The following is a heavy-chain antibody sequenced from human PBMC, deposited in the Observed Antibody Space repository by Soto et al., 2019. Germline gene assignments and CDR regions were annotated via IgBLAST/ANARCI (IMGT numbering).Heavy chain of an antibody. D-gene: IGHD6-13*01. J-gene: IGHJ3*02. CDR1: GYTFTSND. CDR2: MNPNSGNR. V-gene: IGHV1-8*01. Sequence: ASVKVSCKASGYTFTSNDVNWVRQAPGQGLEWMGWMNPNSGNRGYAQKLQGRVTMTWDTSTGTAYMELSSLRSEDTAVYYCAKSLTAAGSTDAFDIWGQGTMVTVS. CDR3: AKSLTAAGSTDAFDI.